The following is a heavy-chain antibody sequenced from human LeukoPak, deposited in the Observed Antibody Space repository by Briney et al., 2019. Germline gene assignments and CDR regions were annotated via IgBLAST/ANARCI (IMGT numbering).Heavy chain of an antibody. CDR2: ISGSGGST. D-gene: IGHD5-12*01. Sequence: PGGSLRLSCAASGFTFSSYAMSWVRQAPGKGLEWVSAISGSGGSTYYADSVEGRFTISRDNSKNTLYLQMNGLRAEDTAVYYCAAYSGYGSYFDYWGQGTLVTVSS. V-gene: IGHV3-23*01. CDR3: AAYSGYGSYFDY. J-gene: IGHJ4*02. CDR1: GFTFSSYA.